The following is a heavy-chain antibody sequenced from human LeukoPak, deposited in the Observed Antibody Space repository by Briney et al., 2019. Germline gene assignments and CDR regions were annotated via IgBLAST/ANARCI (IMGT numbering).Heavy chain of an antibody. CDR3: AGDRGSVLRFFEWLLGPDY. Sequence: GGSLRLSCAASGFTFSSYRMNWVRQAPGKGLEWVSSISSSSSYIYYADSVKGRFTISRDNAKNSLYLQMNSLRAEDTAVYYCAGDRGSVLRFFEWLLGPDYWGQGTLVTVSS. CDR2: ISSSSSYI. D-gene: IGHD3-3*01. V-gene: IGHV3-21*01. J-gene: IGHJ4*02. CDR1: GFTFSSYR.